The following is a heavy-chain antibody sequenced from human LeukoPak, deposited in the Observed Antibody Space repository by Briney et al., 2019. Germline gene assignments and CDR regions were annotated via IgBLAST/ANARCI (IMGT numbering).Heavy chain of an antibody. CDR1: GGSISSSSYY. J-gene: IGHJ5*02. CDR3: ARHARITMVRGKFDP. V-gene: IGHV4-39*01. Sequence: SETLSLTCTVSGGSISSSSYYWGWIRQPPGKGLEWIGSIYYSGSTYYNPSLKSRVTISVDTSKNQFSLKLSSVTAADTAVYYCARHARITMVRGKFDPWGQGTLVTVSS. CDR2: IYYSGST. D-gene: IGHD3-10*01.